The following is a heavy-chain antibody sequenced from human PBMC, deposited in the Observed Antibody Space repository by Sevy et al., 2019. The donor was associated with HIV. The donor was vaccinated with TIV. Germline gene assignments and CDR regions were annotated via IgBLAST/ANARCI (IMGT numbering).Heavy chain of an antibody. V-gene: IGHV3-23*01. Sequence: GGSLRLSCAASGFTFNTYAMSWVRQAPGKGLEWVSDLSGSGRDTYYATSVKGRFTISRDNSKNTVYLQMNSLRAEDTAVYYCAKDAYYYNSSGYSMSQWYYGMDVWGQGTTVTVSS. CDR1: GFTFNTYA. D-gene: IGHD3-22*01. CDR3: AKDAYYYNSSGYSMSQWYYGMDV. J-gene: IGHJ6*02. CDR2: LSGSGRDT.